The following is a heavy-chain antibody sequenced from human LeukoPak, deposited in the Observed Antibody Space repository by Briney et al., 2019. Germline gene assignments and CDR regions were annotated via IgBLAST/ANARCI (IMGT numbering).Heavy chain of an antibody. CDR1: GFTFSNFW. D-gene: IGHD2-2*01. V-gene: IGHV3-74*01. CDR3: ARDGTCSSASCYRFDP. Sequence: GSLRLSCAASGFTFSNFWMHWVRQAPGKGLVWVALIYGDGSFTRYADSVKGRFTISRDNAKNTVYLQMNSLRAEDTAVYYCARDGTCSSASCYRFDPWGQGTLVTVSS. CDR2: IYGDGSFT. J-gene: IGHJ5*02.